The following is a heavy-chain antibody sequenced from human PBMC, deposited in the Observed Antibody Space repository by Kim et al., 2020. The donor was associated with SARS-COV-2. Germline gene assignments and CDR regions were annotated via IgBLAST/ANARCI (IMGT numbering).Heavy chain of an antibody. Sequence: SVKVSCKASGGTFSNYAISWVRQAPGQGLAWMGGIIPIFGAADYAQKFQGRVTITADESTNTAYMELASLRSEDTAVYYCVAGKYWGQGTLVTVSS. CDR1: GGTFSNYA. CDR2: IIPIFGAA. CDR3: VAGKY. J-gene: IGHJ4*02. V-gene: IGHV1-69*13.